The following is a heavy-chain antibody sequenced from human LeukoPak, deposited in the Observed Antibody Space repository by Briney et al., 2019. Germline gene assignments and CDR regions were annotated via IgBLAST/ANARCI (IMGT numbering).Heavy chain of an antibody. CDR2: ISYDGSNK. V-gene: IGHV3-30*18. D-gene: IGHD2-2*01. Sequence: GGSLRLSCAASGFTFSSYGMHWVRQAPGKGLEWVAVISYDGSNKYYADSVKGRFTISRDNSKNTLYLQMNSLRAEDTAVYYCAKDLGKRVVPAASFDYWGQGTLVTVSS. J-gene: IGHJ4*02. CDR3: AKDLGKRVVPAASFDY. CDR1: GFTFSSYG.